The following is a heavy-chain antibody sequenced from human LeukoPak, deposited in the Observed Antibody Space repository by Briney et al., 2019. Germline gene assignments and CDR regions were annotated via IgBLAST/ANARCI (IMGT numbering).Heavy chain of an antibody. J-gene: IGHJ4*02. D-gene: IGHD3-3*01. Sequence: GASVTVSCKASGYTFTSYGISWVRQAPGQGLEWMGWISAYNGNTNYAQKLQGRATMTTDTSTSTAYMELRSLRSDDTAVHYCARGPTIFGVVTHFDYWGQGTLVTVSS. CDR3: ARGPTIFGVVTHFDY. V-gene: IGHV1-18*01. CDR1: GYTFTSYG. CDR2: ISAYNGNT.